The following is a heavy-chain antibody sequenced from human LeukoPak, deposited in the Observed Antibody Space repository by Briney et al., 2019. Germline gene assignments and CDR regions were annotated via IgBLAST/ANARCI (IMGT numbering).Heavy chain of an antibody. CDR2: IYSDNT. J-gene: IGHJ4*02. Sequence: GGSLRLPCAASGFSFSTYAMHWVRQAPGKGLEWVSFIYSDNTHYSDSVKGRFTISRDNSKNTLYLQMNSLRAEDTAVYYCARRAGAYSHSYDYWGQGTLVTVSS. CDR1: GFSFSTYA. CDR3: ARRAGAYSHSYDY. V-gene: IGHV3-53*01. D-gene: IGHD4/OR15-4a*01.